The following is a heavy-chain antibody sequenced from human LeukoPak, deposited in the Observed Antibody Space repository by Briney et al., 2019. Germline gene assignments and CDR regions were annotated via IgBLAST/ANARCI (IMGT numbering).Heavy chain of an antibody. D-gene: IGHD1-26*01. CDR2: IYTSGST. V-gene: IGHV4-61*02. Sequence: SETLSLTCTVPGGSISSGSYYWSWIRQPAGKGLEWIGRIYTSGSTNYNPSLKSRVTISVDTSKNQFSLKLSSVTAADTAVYYCARVVGANNAFDIWGQGTMVTVSS. CDR3: ARVVGANNAFDI. CDR1: GGSISSGSYY. J-gene: IGHJ3*02.